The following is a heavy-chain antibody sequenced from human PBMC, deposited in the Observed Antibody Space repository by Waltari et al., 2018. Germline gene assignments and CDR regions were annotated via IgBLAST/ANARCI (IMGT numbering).Heavy chain of an antibody. J-gene: IGHJ4*02. D-gene: IGHD1-26*01. Sequence: QVRLQESGPGLVKPSQTLSLTCAVSGGSISSHGQYWAWIRQYPGKGLEWLGYIYFSGNTDYNPSLTSRARISLDTSKNHVSLKLGYVTAADTAVYYCARQGSLVGTITLDSWGQGTLVTVSS. V-gene: IGHV4-31*11. CDR2: IYFSGNT. CDR1: GGSISSHGQY. CDR3: ARQGSLVGTITLDS.